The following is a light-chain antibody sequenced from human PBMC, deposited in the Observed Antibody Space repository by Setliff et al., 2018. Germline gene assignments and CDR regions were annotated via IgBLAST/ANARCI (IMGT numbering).Light chain of an antibody. Sequence: QSALTQPASVSGSPGQSITISCTGTSSDVGGYDYVSWYQQHPGKAPKFMIYDVSYRPSGVSNRFSGSKSGNTASLTISGLQAEDEADYYCSSYTGSSTLYVFGTGTKVTV. CDR2: DVS. J-gene: IGLJ1*01. CDR1: SSDVGGYDY. V-gene: IGLV2-14*03. CDR3: SSYTGSSTLYV.